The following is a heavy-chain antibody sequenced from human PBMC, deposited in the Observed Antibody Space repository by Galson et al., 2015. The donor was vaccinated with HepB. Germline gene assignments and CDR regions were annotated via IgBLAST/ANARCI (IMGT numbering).Heavy chain of an antibody. CDR2: IFYSGYS. J-gene: IGHJ4*02. CDR1: VGSISSADYY. CDR3: ARDRIQRGFDY. Sequence: TLSLTCTISVGSISSADYYWSWIRQPPGKGLEWTGYIFYSGYSYHNPSLESRVTISVDTSTNQFSLKLTSVTVADTAVYYCARDRIQRGFDYWGQGTLVTVSS. V-gene: IGHV4-30-4*01. D-gene: IGHD1-1*01.